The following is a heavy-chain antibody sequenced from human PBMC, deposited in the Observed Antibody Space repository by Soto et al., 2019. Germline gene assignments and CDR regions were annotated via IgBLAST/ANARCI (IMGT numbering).Heavy chain of an antibody. CDR1: WFTVSSNY. CDR2: IYSGGST. J-gene: IGHJ6*02. Sequence: PGGSLRLSCAASWFTVSSNYMSWVRQAPGKGLEWVSVIYSGGSTYYADSVKGRFTISRDNSKNTLYLQMNSLRAEDTAVYYCARDLRTLYGMDVWGQGTTVTVS. V-gene: IGHV3-53*01. CDR3: ARDLRTLYGMDV.